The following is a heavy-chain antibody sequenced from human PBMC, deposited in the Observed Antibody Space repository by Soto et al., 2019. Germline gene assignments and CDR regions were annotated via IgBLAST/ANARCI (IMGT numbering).Heavy chain of an antibody. V-gene: IGHV3-7*01. CDR1: GFTFSSYW. D-gene: IGHD6-13*01. CDR2: IKQDGSEK. J-gene: IGHJ6*02. CDR3: ARVARIAAAGKLPHYYYAMDV. Sequence: EVQLVESGGGLVQPGGSLRLSCAASGFTFSSYWMSWVRQAPGKGLEWVANIKQDGSEKYSVDSVKGRFTISRDNAKNSLSLQMNSLRAEYTAVYYCARVARIAAAGKLPHYYYAMDVWGQGTTVTVSS.